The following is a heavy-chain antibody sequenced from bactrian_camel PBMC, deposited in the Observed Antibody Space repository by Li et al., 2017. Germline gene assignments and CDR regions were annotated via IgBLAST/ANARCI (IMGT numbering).Heavy chain of an antibody. J-gene: IGHJ4*01. CDR3: AADRVCVELLRGRATD. D-gene: IGHD3*01. CDR1: GYTYSRYC. CDR2: ISGLGWNP. V-gene: IGHV3-3*01. Sequence: HVQLVESGGGSVQAGGSLTLTCVASGYTYSRYCMGWFRQAPGEKREGVAVISGLGWNPAYYADSVKGRFTASRDISKNTMYLQMNNLKPEDSAMYYCAADRVCVELLRGRATDWGQGTQVTVS.